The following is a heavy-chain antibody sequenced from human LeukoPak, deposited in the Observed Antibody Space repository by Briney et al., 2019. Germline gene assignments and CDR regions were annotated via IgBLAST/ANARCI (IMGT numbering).Heavy chain of an antibody. V-gene: IGHV1-2*02. Sequence: ASVKVSCKASGYTFTGYYIHWVRQAPGQGLEWMGWINPNSGGTNSAQKFQGRVTMTRDTSISTAYMELSRLRSDDTAVYYCARDRGWCSSTSCYEDNFDYWGQGTLVTVSS. CDR1: GYTFTGYY. CDR2: INPNSGGT. CDR3: ARDRGWCSSTSCYEDNFDY. D-gene: IGHD2-2*01. J-gene: IGHJ4*02.